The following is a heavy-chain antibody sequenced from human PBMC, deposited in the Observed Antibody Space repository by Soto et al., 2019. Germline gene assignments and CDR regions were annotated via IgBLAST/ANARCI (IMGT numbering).Heavy chain of an antibody. CDR1: GFTVSNLF. CDR3: ARDTFGGAYDFCH. D-gene: IGHD3-3*01. J-gene: IGHJ4*02. CDR2: ISSDGNT. Sequence: EVQLVESGGGLVQPGGSVRLSCEASGFTVSNLFMTWVRQAPGKGLEWVSTISSDGNTYYADSVKGRFTISRDSFKNTLYLELNSLRAWDTAVYYCARDTFGGAYDFCHGGQGTLVTVTS. V-gene: IGHV3-66*01.